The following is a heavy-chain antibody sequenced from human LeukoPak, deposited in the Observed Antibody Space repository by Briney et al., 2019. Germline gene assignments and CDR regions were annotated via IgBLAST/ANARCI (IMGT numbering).Heavy chain of an antibody. CDR3: ARGLVVVPAAPRSYYYYGMDV. V-gene: IGHV3-23*01. CDR1: GFSFSSYA. Sequence: GGSLRLSCAASGFSFSSYAMSWVRQAPGKGLEWVSAISGSGGSTYYADSVKGRFTISRDNSKNTLYLQMNSLRAEDTAVYYCARGLVVVPAAPRSYYYYGMDVWGQGTTVTVSS. J-gene: IGHJ6*02. CDR2: ISGSGGST. D-gene: IGHD2-2*01.